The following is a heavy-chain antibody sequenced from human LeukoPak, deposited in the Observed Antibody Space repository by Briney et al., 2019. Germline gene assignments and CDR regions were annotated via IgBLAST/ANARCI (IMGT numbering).Heavy chain of an antibody. CDR3: AREREELDDY. CDR1: RFTFTTRW. Sequence: GGSLRLSCAASRFTFTTRWMNWVRQAPGKGLEWVAIIKEDGSEKLYVDSVKGRFTISRDNAKNSLYLQMNSLRAEDTAVYYCAREREELDDYWGQGTLVTVSS. CDR2: IKEDGSEK. V-gene: IGHV3-7*01. J-gene: IGHJ4*02. D-gene: IGHD6-13*01.